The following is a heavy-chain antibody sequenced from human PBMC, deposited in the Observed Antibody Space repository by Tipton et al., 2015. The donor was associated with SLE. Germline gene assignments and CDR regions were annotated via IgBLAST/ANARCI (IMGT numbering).Heavy chain of an antibody. J-gene: IGHJ4*02. Sequence: TLSLTCTVSGRSISRYYWNWIRQPPGKGLEWIGYIFHSGNTNYNPSLKSRVTISADTSKNQFSLKLTSVTAADTAVYYCAGDSQAVDYWGQGSLVTVSS. V-gene: IGHV4-59*01. CDR1: GRSISRYY. CDR3: AGDSQAVDY. CDR2: IFHSGNT.